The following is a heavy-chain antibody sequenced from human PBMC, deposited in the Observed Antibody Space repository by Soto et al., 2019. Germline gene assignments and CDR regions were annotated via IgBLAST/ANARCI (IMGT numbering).Heavy chain of an antibody. D-gene: IGHD3-9*01. CDR2: IIPISGTA. Sequence: SVKVSCKASGGTFSSYAFSWVRQAPGQGLEWMGGIIPISGTANSAQKFQGRVTITADESTSTAYMELSSLRSEDTAVYYCAARLTGYYTAPMDVWGQGTTVTVSS. CDR3: AARLTGYYTAPMDV. J-gene: IGHJ6*02. CDR1: GGTFSSYA. V-gene: IGHV1-69*13.